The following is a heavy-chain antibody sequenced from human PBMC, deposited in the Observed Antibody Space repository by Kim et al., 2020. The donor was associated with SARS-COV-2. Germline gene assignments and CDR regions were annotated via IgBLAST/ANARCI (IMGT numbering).Heavy chain of an antibody. CDR1: GFTFSSYG. V-gene: IGHV3-33*01. Sequence: GGSLRLSCAASGFTFSSYGLHWVRQAPGKGLEWVAVIWYDGSNKYYADSVKGRFTISRDNSKNTLYLQMHSLRAEDTAVYYCSRDFGFGELLQDYWGQGT. CDR3: SRDFGFGELLQDY. J-gene: IGHJ4*02. CDR2: IWYDGSNK. D-gene: IGHD3-10*01.